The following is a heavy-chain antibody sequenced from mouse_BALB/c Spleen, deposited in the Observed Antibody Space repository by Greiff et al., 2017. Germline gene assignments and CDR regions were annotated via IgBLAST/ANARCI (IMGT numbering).Heavy chain of an antibody. CDR2: ISSGSSTI. V-gene: IGHV5-17*02. CDR3: ARFYGNYGLAWFAY. J-gene: IGHJ3*01. D-gene: IGHD2-1*01. Sequence: EVKVVESGGGLVQPGGSRKLSCAASGFTFSSFGMHWVRQAPEKGLEWVAYISSGSSTIYYADTVKGRFTISRDNPKNTLFLQMTSLRSEDTAMYYCARFYGNYGLAWFAYWGQGTLVTVSA. CDR1: GFTFSSFG.